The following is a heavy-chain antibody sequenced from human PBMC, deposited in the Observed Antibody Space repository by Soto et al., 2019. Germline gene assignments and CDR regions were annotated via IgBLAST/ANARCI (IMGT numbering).Heavy chain of an antibody. D-gene: IGHD2-15*01. J-gene: IGHJ4*02. CDR1: GFTFDDYA. V-gene: IGHV3-9*01. CDR3: AKGDCSGGSCYPPEYYFDS. Sequence: EVQLVESGGGLVQPGRSLRLSCAASGFTFDDYAMHWVRQAPGKGLEWVSGISWNSGSIGYADSVKGRFTISRDNAKNSLYLQMNSLRAEDTALYYCAKGDCSGGSCYPPEYYFDSWGQGTLVTVSS. CDR2: ISWNSGSI.